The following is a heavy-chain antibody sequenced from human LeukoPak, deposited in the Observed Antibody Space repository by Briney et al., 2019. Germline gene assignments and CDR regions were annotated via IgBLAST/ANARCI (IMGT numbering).Heavy chain of an antibody. Sequence: PGGSLRLSCAASGFTFGSYSMNWVRQAPGKGLEWVSSISSSSSYIYYADSVKGRFTISRDNAKNSLYLQMNSLRAEDTAVYYCARESIGGYYYYMDVWGKGTTVTVSS. D-gene: IGHD3-10*01. V-gene: IGHV3-21*01. CDR2: ISSSSSYI. J-gene: IGHJ6*03. CDR3: ARESIGGYYYYMDV. CDR1: GFTFGSYS.